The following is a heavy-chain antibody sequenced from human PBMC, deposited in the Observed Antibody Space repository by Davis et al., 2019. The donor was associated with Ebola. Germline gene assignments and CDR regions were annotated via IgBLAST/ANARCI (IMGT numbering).Heavy chain of an antibody. D-gene: IGHD2-15*01. CDR3: ARPGYCSGGSCYHFDY. Sequence: ASVKVSCKASGYTFTGYYMHWVRQAPGQGLEWMGRINPNSGGTNYAQKFQGRVTMTRDTSISTAYMELSRLRSDDTAVYYCARPGYCSGGSCYHFDYWGQGTLVTVSS. CDR2: INPNSGGT. CDR1: GYTFTGYY. V-gene: IGHV1-2*06. J-gene: IGHJ4*02.